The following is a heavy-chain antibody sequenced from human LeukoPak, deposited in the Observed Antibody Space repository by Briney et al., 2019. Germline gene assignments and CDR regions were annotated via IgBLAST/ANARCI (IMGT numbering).Heavy chain of an antibody. Sequence: SETLSLTCTVSGGSINSGSHFWTWIRQPAGKGLEWIGRIHISGSTDYTPSLKSRVTISVDTSKNQFSLKLSSVTAADTAVYYCARADRSGYFGNVVAFDIWGQGTMVTVSS. D-gene: IGHD3-22*01. V-gene: IGHV4-61*02. J-gene: IGHJ3*02. CDR3: ARADRSGYFGNVVAFDI. CDR1: GGSINSGSHF. CDR2: IHISGST.